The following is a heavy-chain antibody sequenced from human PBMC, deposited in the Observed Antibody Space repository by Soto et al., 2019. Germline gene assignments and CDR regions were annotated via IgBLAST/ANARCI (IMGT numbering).Heavy chain of an antibody. CDR1: GGSISSYY. CDR2: IYYSGST. D-gene: IGHD2-15*01. CDR3: ARDSEDCSGGSCLNWFDP. J-gene: IGHJ5*02. V-gene: IGHV4-59*01. Sequence: SETLSLTCTVSGGSISSYYWSWIRQPPGKGLEWIGYIYYSGSTNYNPSLKSRVTISVDTSKNQFSLKLSSVTAADTAVYYCARDSEDCSGGSCLNWFDPWGQGTLVTVSS.